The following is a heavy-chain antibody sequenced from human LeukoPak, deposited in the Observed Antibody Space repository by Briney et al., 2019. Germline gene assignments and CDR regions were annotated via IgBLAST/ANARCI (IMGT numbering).Heavy chain of an antibody. Sequence: SETLSLTCAVYGGSFSGYYWSWIRQPPGKGLEWIGEINHSGSTNYNPSLKSRVTISVDTSKNQFSLKLSSVTAADTAVYYCARLSCLRSCLVLALRRPDWFDPWGQGTLVTVSS. CDR3: ARLSCLRSCLVLALRRPDWFDP. V-gene: IGHV4-34*01. D-gene: IGHD2-8*02. CDR2: INHSGST. CDR1: GGSFSGYY. J-gene: IGHJ5*02.